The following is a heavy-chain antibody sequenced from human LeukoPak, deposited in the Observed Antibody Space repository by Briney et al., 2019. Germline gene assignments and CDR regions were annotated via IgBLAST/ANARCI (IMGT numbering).Heavy chain of an antibody. V-gene: IGHV5-51*01. J-gene: IGHJ4*02. D-gene: IGHD3-22*01. Sequence: GESLKISCKGSGYSFTSYWIGWVRQMPGKGLEWMGIIYPGDSDTRYSPSFQGQVTISADKSISTAYLQWSSLKASDTAMYYCARPGLTYYYDSSGYSHFEYWGQGTLVTVSS. CDR3: ARPGLTYYYDSSGYSHFEY. CDR2: IYPGDSDT. CDR1: GYSFTSYW.